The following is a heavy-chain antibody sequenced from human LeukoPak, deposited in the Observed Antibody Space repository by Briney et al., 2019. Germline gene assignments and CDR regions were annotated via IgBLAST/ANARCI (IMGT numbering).Heavy chain of an antibody. V-gene: IGHV4-4*02. CDR1: GGSISSSNW. CDR2: IYYSGSS. J-gene: IGHJ4*02. CDR3: AREESRVRGVIID. Sequence: SETLSLTCAVSGGSISSSNWWSWVRQPPGKGLGGIGDIYYSGSSNYNPSLTSRVTISVDTSKNQSSLKLSSVTAADTAVYYCAREESRVRGVIIDWGQGTLVTVSS. D-gene: IGHD3-10*01.